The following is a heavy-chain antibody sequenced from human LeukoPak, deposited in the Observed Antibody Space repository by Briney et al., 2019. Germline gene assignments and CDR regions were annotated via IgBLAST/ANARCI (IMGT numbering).Heavy chain of an antibody. CDR1: GTSLSSFF. D-gene: IGHD6-13*01. Sequence: SETLSLTCTVSGTSLSSFFWSWIRQPAGKGLEWIGRIYISGVTNYNPSLKSRVTMSVDTSKNQFSLKLSSVTAADTAVYYCARFIVAPGDFDYWGQGTLVTVSS. J-gene: IGHJ4*02. CDR2: IYISGVT. CDR3: ARFIVAPGDFDY. V-gene: IGHV4-4*07.